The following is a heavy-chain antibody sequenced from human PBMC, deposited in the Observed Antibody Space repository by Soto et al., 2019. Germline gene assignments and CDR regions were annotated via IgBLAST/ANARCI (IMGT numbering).Heavy chain of an antibody. V-gene: IGHV3-48*02. CDR2: IASTSWNI. Sequence: GGSLRLSCAASGFTFSCYSMNWVRQSPGKGLEWVSYIASTSWNIYYADTVKGRFTISRDNAKNSLYLQMNGLRDEDTAVYYCARGPSAAAPLSDWYFDLWGRGTLVTVSS. CDR3: ARGPSAAAPLSDWYFDL. D-gene: IGHD2-2*01. CDR1: GFTFSCYS. J-gene: IGHJ2*01.